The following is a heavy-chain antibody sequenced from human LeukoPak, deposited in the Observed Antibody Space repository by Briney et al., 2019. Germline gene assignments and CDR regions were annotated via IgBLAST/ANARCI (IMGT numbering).Heavy chain of an antibody. Sequence: GGPLRLSCAASGFIVSSNYMSWVRQAPGTGLEWVSVIYSDGSTYYADSVKGRFTISRDNSKNTLYLQMNSLRAEDTAVYYCAKGITGNTYGQGGIFDIWGQGTMVTVSS. V-gene: IGHV3-53*01. CDR1: GFIVSSNY. J-gene: IGHJ3*02. CDR3: AKGITGNTYGQGGIFDI. D-gene: IGHD1-7*01. CDR2: IYSDGST.